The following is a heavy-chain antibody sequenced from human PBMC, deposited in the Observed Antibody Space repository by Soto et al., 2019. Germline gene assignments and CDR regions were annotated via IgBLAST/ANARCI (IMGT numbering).Heavy chain of an antibody. CDR1: GFSFENYG. Sequence: QVQMVESGGGVGQPGRSLRLSCAASGFSFENYGMHWVRQAPGRGLEWVAIIWYDGSLQYYAAAVKGRFTISRDNSKNTLYLEMNSLRAEETAVYYCANLWGDGYNLGQDYNGMYVWGQGTTVIVSS. D-gene: IGHD5-12*01. CDR3: ANLWGDGYNLGQDYNGMYV. CDR2: IWYDGSLQ. J-gene: IGHJ6*02. V-gene: IGHV3-33*06.